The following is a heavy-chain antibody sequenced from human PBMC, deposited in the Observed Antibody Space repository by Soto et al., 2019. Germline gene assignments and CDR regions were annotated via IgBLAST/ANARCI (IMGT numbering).Heavy chain of an antibody. Sequence: SCKASGGTFSSYAISWVRQAPGQGLEWMGGIIPIFGTANYAQKFQGRVTITADESTSTAYMELSSLRSEDTAVYYCARDQLLCGGDCYSVWYFDLWGRGTLVTVSS. CDR1: GGTFSSYA. D-gene: IGHD2-21*02. J-gene: IGHJ2*01. CDR2: IIPIFGTA. V-gene: IGHV1-69*01. CDR3: ARDQLLCGGDCYSVWYFDL.